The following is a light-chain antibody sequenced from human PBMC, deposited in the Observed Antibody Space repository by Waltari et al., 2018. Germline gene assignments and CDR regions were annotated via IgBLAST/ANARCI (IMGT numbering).Light chain of an antibody. Sequence: QSVLTQPPSASGTPGQRVPIPCSGSRPNPRTHPVIWYQHLPGTAPKPLIYRNRQRPSGVPDRLSGSKSGTSASLAMSGLRSEDEADYYCAAWDNSLSAWVFGGGTKLTVL. CDR3: AAWDNSLSAWV. J-gene: IGLJ3*02. V-gene: IGLV1-47*01. CDR1: RPNPRTHP. CDR2: RNR.